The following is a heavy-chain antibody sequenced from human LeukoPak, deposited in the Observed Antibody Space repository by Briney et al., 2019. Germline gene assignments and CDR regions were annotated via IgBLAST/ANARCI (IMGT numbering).Heavy chain of an antibody. CDR3: AREASTSPDHYYYYMDV. V-gene: IGHV1-69*01. CDR1: GGTFSSYA. D-gene: IGHD2-2*01. Sequence: GSSVKVSCKASGGTFSSYAISWVRQAPGQGLEWMGGIIPIFGTANYAQKFQGRVTITADESTSTAYVELSSLRSEDTAVYYCAREASTSPDHYYYYMDVWGKGTTVTVSS. J-gene: IGHJ6*03. CDR2: IIPIFGTA.